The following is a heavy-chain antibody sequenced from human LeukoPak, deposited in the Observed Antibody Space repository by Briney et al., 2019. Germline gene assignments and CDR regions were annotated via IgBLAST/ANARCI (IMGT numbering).Heavy chain of an antibody. Sequence: PSETLSLTCTVPGGSISSYYWSWIRQPPGKGLEWIGYIFYSGSTNYNPSLKSRVTISVDTSKNQCSLKLSSVTAADTAVYYCARARRDLLAFDLWGQGRMVTVSS. CDR3: ARARRDLLAFDL. CDR1: GGSISSYY. CDR2: IFYSGST. V-gene: IGHV4-59*01. J-gene: IGHJ3*01. D-gene: IGHD1-26*01.